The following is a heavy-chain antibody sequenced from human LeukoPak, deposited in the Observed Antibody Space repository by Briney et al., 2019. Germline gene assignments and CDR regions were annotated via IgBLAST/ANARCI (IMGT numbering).Heavy chain of an antibody. J-gene: IGHJ3*02. Sequence: SQTLSLTCTVSGGSISSGSYFWNWIRQPAGKGLEWIGRIYPSGGTNYNPSLKSRVTISIDTSKNQFSLKLSSVTAADTAIYYCARSYYYDSSGSKDAFDIWGQGTMVTVSS. CDR2: IYPSGGT. V-gene: IGHV4-61*02. CDR3: ARSYYYDSSGSKDAFDI. D-gene: IGHD3-22*01. CDR1: GGSISSGSYF.